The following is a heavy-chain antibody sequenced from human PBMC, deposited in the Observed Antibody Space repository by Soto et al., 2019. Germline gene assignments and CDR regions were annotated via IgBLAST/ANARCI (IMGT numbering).Heavy chain of an antibody. CDR2: ISSSSSYI. V-gene: IGHV3-21*01. D-gene: IGHD2-8*01. CDR1: GFTLSSYS. CDR3: ARATSGVYVSAWEIIDY. J-gene: IGHJ4*02. Sequence: EVQLVESGGGLVKPGGSLRLSCAASGFTLSSYSMNWVRQAPGKGLEWVSSISSSSSYIYYADSVKGRFTISRDNAKNSLYLQMNSLRAEDTAVYYCARATSGVYVSAWEIIDYWGQGTLVTVSS.